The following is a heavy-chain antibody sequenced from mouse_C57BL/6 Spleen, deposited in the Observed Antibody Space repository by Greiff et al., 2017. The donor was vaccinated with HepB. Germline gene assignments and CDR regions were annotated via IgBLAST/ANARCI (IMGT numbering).Heavy chain of an antibody. J-gene: IGHJ3*01. D-gene: IGHD1-1*01. Sequence: EVQLQESGPGLVKPSQSLSLTCSVTGYSITSGYYWNWIRQFPGNKLEWMGYISYDGSNNYNPSLKNRISITRDTSKNQFFLKLNSVTTEDTATYYCARGNYYGSRAWFAYWGQGTLVTVSA. V-gene: IGHV3-6*01. CDR2: ISYDGSN. CDR3: ARGNYYGSRAWFAY. CDR1: GYSITSGYY.